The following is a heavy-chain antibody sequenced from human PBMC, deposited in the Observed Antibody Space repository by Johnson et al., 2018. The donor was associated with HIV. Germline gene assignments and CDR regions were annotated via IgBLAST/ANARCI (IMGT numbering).Heavy chain of an antibody. J-gene: IGHJ3*01. Sequence: QVQLVESGGGLVQPGGSLRLSCAASGFTFSSYEMSWVRQAPGKGLEWVAVISYDGSNKYYADSVKGRFTISRDNSKNTLYLQMNSLRAEDTAVYYCARSGPNWAFDFWGQGTMVTVSS. CDR2: ISYDGSNK. D-gene: IGHD1-1*01. CDR1: GFTFSSYE. CDR3: ARSGPNWAFDF. V-gene: IGHV3-30*04.